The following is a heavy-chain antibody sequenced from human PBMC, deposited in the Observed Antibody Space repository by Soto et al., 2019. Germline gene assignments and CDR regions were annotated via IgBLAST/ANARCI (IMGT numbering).Heavy chain of an antibody. D-gene: IGHD3-3*01. CDR2: INHSGST. CDR3: ARSNYDFWSGYINWFDP. Sequence: SETLSLTCAVYGGSFSGYYWSWIRQPPGKGLEWIGEINHSGSTNYNPSLKSRVTISVDTSKNQFSLKLSSVTAADTAVYYCARSNYDFWSGYINWFDPWGQGTLVTVS. V-gene: IGHV4-34*01. CDR1: GGSFSGYY. J-gene: IGHJ5*02.